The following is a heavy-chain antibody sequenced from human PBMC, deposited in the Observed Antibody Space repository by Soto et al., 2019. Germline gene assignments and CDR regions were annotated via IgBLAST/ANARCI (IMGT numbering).Heavy chain of an antibody. CDR3: AKSNYDSSGYHFWFDY. D-gene: IGHD3-22*01. Sequence: EVQLVESGGGLVQPGRSLRLSCAASGFTFDDYAMHWVRQAPGKGLEWVSGISWDSNDIGYADSVKGRFTISRDNAKNSLYLQMNSLRAEDTALYYCAKSNYDSSGYHFWFDYWGQGTRVTVSS. CDR2: ISWDSNDI. V-gene: IGHV3-9*01. J-gene: IGHJ4*02. CDR1: GFTFDDYA.